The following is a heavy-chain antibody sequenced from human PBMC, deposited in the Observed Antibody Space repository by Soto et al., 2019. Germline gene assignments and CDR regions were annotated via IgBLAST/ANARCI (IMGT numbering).Heavy chain of an antibody. CDR3: ARVIVGATIDYYYGMDV. Sequence: EASVKVSCKASGGTFSSYAISWVRQAPGQGLEWMGGIIPIFGTANYAQKFQGRVTITADESTSTAYMELSSLRSEDTAVYYCARVIVGATIDYYYGMDVWGQGTTVTVSS. CDR2: IIPIFGTA. D-gene: IGHD1-26*01. CDR1: GGTFSSYA. J-gene: IGHJ6*02. V-gene: IGHV1-69*13.